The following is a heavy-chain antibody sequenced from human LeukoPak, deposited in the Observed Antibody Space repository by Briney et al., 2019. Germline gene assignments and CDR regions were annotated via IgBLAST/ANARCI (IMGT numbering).Heavy chain of an antibody. V-gene: IGHV3-23*01. CDR2: IGDSGSAT. D-gene: IGHD2-15*01. J-gene: IGHJ4*02. CDR1: GFTFSNYA. CDR3: AKRSGSGGSCNFDY. Sequence: GGSLRLSCAASGFTFSNYAMSWVRQATGKGREWVSAIGDSGSATNYAEFVKGRFTISRDNSKNTLYLQMNSLRAEDTAVYYCAKRSGSGGSCNFDYWGQGTLVTVSS.